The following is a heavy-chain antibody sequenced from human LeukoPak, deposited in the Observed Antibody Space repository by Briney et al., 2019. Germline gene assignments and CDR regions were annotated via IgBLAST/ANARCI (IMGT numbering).Heavy chain of an antibody. Sequence: GGSLRLSCAASGFTFDDYAMHWVRQAPGEGLEWVSLISGDGGSTYYADSVKGRFTISRDNSKNSLYLQMNSLRTEDTALYYCAKDILPYYYDSSGYSPLDYWGQGTLVTVSS. J-gene: IGHJ4*02. CDR2: ISGDGGST. CDR3: AKDILPYYYDSSGYSPLDY. CDR1: GFTFDDYA. D-gene: IGHD3-22*01. V-gene: IGHV3-43*02.